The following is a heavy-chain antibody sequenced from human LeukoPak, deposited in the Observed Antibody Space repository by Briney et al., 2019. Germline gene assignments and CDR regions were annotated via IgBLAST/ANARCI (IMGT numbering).Heavy chain of an antibody. J-gene: IGHJ4*02. CDR1: GGTFSSYA. CDR2: IIPIFGTA. CDR3: ATADSSGWEGYFDY. Sequence: SVKVSCKASGGTFSSYAISWVRQAPGQGLEWMGRIIPIFGTANYAQKFQGRVTITTDESTSTAYMKLSSLRSEDTAVYYCATADSSGWEGYFDYWGQGTLVTVSS. V-gene: IGHV1-69*05. D-gene: IGHD6-19*01.